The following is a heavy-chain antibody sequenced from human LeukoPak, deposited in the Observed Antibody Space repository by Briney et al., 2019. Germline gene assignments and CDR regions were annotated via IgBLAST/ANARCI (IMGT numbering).Heavy chain of an antibody. V-gene: IGHV3-23*01. Sequence: GGSLRLSCAASGFTFRRYGMSWVRQAPGKGLEWVSAISGSGGGSTYYADSVKGRFTISRDNSKNTLYLQMNSLRAEDTAVYYCAKEDVWGSRYPPFLWGQGTLVTVSS. J-gene: IGHJ4*02. CDR1: GFTFRRYG. CDR2: ISGSGGGST. CDR3: AKEDVWGSRYPPFL. D-gene: IGHD3-16*01.